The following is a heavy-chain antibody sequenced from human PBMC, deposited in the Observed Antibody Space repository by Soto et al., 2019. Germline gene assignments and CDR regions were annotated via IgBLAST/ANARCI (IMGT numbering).Heavy chain of an antibody. D-gene: IGHD5-18*01. CDR1: GGTFSSYA. CDR3: ARDGDTAMGTAFYYYGMDV. CDR2: IIPIFGTA. V-gene: IGHV1-69*01. Sequence: QVQLVQSGAEVKKPGSSVKVSCKASGGTFSSYAISWVRQATGQGLEWMGGIIPIFGTANYAQKFQGRVTITADESTSTAYMELSSLRSEDTAVYYCARDGDTAMGTAFYYYGMDVWGQGTTVTVSS. J-gene: IGHJ6*02.